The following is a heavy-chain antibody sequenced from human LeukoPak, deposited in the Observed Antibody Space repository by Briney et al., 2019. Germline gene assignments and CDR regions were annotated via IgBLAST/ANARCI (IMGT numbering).Heavy chain of an antibody. Sequence: ASVKVSCKASGYTFTSYDINWVRQATGQELEWMGWMNPNSGNTGYAQKFQGRVTMTRNTSISTAYMELSSLRSEDTAVYYCARKASYGSGSYYYYYYYMDVWGKGTTVTISS. CDR1: GYTFTSYD. CDR2: MNPNSGNT. V-gene: IGHV1-8*01. J-gene: IGHJ6*03. CDR3: ARKASYGSGSYYYYYYYMDV. D-gene: IGHD3-10*01.